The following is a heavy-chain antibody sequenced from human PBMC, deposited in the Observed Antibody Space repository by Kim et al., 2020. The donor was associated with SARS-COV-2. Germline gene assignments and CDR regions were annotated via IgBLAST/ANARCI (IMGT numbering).Heavy chain of an antibody. V-gene: IGHV3-30*04. J-gene: IGHJ5*02. D-gene: IGHD3-22*01. CDR1: GFTFSSYA. Sequence: GGSLRLSCAASGFTFSSYAMHWVRQAPGKGLEWVAVISYDGSNKYYADSVKGRFTISRDNSKNTLYLQMNSLRAEDTAVYYCARALQVRRGYNWFDPWGQGTLVTVSS. CDR2: ISYDGSNK. CDR3: ARALQVRRGYNWFDP.